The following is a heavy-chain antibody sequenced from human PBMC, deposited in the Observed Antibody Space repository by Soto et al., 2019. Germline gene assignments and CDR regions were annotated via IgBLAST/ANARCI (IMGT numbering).Heavy chain of an antibody. D-gene: IGHD2-2*01. V-gene: IGHV3-21*01. J-gene: IGHJ5*02. Sequence: GGSLRLSCAASGFTFSSYSMNWVRQAPGKGLEWVSSISSSSSYIYYADSVKGRFTISRGNAKNSLYLQMNSLRAEDTAVYYCAGRPGYCSSTSCYYSWFDPWGQGTLVTVSS. CDR3: AGRPGYCSSTSCYYSWFDP. CDR2: ISSSSSYI. CDR1: GFTFSSYS.